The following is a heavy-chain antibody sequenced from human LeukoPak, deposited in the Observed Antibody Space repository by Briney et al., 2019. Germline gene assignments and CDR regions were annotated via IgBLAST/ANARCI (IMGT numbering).Heavy chain of an antibody. V-gene: IGHV4-34*01. CDR2: IYHSGST. CDR3: ARVIRPQYGSGSYYNDY. CDR1: GGSFSGYY. J-gene: IGHJ4*02. D-gene: IGHD3-10*01. Sequence: SETLSLTCAVYGGSFSGYYWSWIRQPPGKGLEWIGEIYHSGSTNYNPSLKSRVTISVDTSKNQFSLKLSSVTAADTAVYYCARVIRPQYGSGSYYNDYWGQGTLVTVSS.